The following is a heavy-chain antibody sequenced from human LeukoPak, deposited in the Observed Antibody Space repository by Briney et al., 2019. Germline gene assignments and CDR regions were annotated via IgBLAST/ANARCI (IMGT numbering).Heavy chain of an antibody. CDR2: MCSSVGST. D-gene: IGHD3/OR15-3a*01. V-gene: IGHV3-23*01. CDR3: AKLRPGFMFFFDF. CDR1: GFTFSGYA. J-gene: IGHJ4*02. Sequence: PGGSLRLSCAASGFTFSGYAMAWVRQAPGKGLEWVSAMCSSVGSTYYADSVKGRFTISRDNSKKTLYLQMNSLRAEDTAVYYCAKLRPGFMFFFDFWGQGTLVTVSS.